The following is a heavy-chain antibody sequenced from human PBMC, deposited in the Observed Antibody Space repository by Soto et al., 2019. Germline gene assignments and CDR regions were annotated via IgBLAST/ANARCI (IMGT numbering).Heavy chain of an antibody. CDR2: ISGSGGST. D-gene: IGHD6-13*01. J-gene: IGHJ4*02. CDR3: AKVGSSWLLYYFDY. CDR1: GFTFSSYA. V-gene: IGHV3-23*01. Sequence: GGSLRLSCAASGFTFSSYAMSWVRQAPGKGLEWVSAISGSGGSTYYADSVKGRFTISRDNSKNTLYLQMNSLRAEVTAVYYCAKVGSSWLLYYFDYWGQGTLVTVSS.